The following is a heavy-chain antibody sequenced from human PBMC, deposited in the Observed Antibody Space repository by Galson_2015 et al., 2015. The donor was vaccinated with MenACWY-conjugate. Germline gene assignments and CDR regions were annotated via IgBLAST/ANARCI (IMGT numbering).Heavy chain of an antibody. CDR2: ISYDGNNQ. J-gene: IGHJ4*02. Sequence: SLRLSCAASGFTFSSYDMHWVRQAPGKGLEWVTFISYDGNNQYYADSVKGRFTISRDNSKNTLYLQMNSLRAEDTAVYYCAKEYCSVGTCCFEFWGQGSLVTVSS. D-gene: IGHD2-15*01. CDR1: GFTFSSYD. V-gene: IGHV3-30*18. CDR3: AKEYCSVGTCCFEF.